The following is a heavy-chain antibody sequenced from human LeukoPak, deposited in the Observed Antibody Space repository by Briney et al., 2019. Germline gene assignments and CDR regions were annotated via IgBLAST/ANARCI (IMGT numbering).Heavy chain of an antibody. D-gene: IGHD1-26*01. CDR1: EYSFGTYW. V-gene: IGHV5-51*01. CDR3: ARPLQGIVGATGFDY. Sequence: GESLNFSSQGCEYSFGTYWNAWLRQMPGKGLVLMGIISHSGCGTRYSPFFQGQVTISADTSITTAYLQRSSLKASDTAMYYCARPLQGIVGATGFDYWGQGTLVTVSS. J-gene: IGHJ4*02. CDR2: ISHSGCGT.